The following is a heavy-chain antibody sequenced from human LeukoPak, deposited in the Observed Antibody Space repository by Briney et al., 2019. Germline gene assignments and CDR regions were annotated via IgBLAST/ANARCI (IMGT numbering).Heavy chain of an antibody. D-gene: IGHD3-3*01. V-gene: IGHV1-46*01. CDR3: ARTTENDFWSGYQIDY. CDR1: GYTFTSYY. CDR2: INPSGGST. Sequence: ASVKVSCKASGYTFTSYYMHWVRQAPGQGLEWMGIINPSGGSTSYAQKFQCRVTMTRDTSTSTVYMELSSLRSEDTAVYYCARTTENDFWSGYQIDYWGQGTLVTVSS. J-gene: IGHJ4*02.